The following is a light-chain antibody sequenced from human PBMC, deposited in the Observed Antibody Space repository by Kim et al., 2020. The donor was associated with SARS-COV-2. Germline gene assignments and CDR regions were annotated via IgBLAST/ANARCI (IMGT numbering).Light chain of an antibody. CDR2: YDS. CDR1: SIGTKS. CDR3: QVWDNNSDHVI. Sequence: APGKTATITCGGNSIGTKSVHWYQQKPGQAPVLVIYYDSDRPSGIPERFSGSNSGNTATLTINRVEAGDEAAYYCQVWDNNSDHVIFGGGTQLTVL. J-gene: IGLJ2*01. V-gene: IGLV3-21*04.